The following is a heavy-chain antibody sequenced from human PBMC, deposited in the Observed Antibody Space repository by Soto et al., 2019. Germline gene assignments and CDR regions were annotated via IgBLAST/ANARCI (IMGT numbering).Heavy chain of an antibody. CDR2: ISYDGSNK. J-gene: IGHJ4*02. CDR1: GFTFSSYA. D-gene: IGHD6-13*01. CDR3: ARDVLEGIAAAGYYFDY. V-gene: IGHV3-30-3*01. Sequence: GGSLRLSCAASGFTFSSYAMHWVRQAPGKGLEWVAVISYDGSNKYYADSVKGRFTISRDNSKNTLYLQMNSLRAEDTAVYYCARDVLEGIAAAGYYFDYWGQGTLVTVSS.